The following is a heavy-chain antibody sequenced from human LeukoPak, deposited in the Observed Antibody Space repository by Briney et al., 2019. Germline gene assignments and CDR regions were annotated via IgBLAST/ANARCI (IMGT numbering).Heavy chain of an antibody. Sequence: GGSLRLSCVASGFTFTSNVMIWVRQAPGKGLEWVSSIPSSGGSTYYADSVKGRFTISRDNAKNSLYLQMNSLRAEDTAVYYCASGMRVGPNIWGQGTLVTVSS. CDR1: GFTFTSNV. D-gene: IGHD1-26*01. V-gene: IGHV3-23*01. CDR2: IPSSGGST. CDR3: ASGMRVGPNI. J-gene: IGHJ4*02.